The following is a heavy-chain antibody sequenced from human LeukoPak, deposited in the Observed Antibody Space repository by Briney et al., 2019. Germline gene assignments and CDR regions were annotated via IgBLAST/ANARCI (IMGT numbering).Heavy chain of an antibody. Sequence: SETLSLTCAVYGGSFSGYYWSWIRQPPGKGLEWIGEINHSGSTNYNPSLKSRVTISVDTSKNQFSLKLSSVTAADTAVYHCARVPVSSTSRDAFDIWGQGTMVTVSS. CDR2: INHSGST. CDR3: ARVPVSSTSRDAFDI. J-gene: IGHJ3*02. V-gene: IGHV4-34*01. D-gene: IGHD2-2*01. CDR1: GGSFSGYY.